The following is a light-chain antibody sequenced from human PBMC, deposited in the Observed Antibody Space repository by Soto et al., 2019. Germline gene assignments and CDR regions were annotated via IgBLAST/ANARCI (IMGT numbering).Light chain of an antibody. J-gene: IGKJ5*01. CDR1: QSVSGN. Sequence: DIVMTQSPPTLSVSPGERATLSCRASQSVSGNLAWYQQTPGQAPRLLIYGASTRATGIPARFSGSGSGTEFTLTISRRQSEEVAVYYCQQYNNWPPITFGQGTRLEIK. V-gene: IGKV3-15*01. CDR3: QQYNNWPPIT. CDR2: GAS.